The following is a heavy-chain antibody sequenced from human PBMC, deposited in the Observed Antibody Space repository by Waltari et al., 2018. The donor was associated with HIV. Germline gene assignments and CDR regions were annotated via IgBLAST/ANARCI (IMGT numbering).Heavy chain of an antibody. CDR3: ARPIVVGALGYGMDV. CDR1: GGSISSSRYN. CDR2: IYYSGST. V-gene: IGHV4-39*01. Sequence: QLQLQESGPGLVKPSETLSLTCTVSGGSISSSRYNWGWIRLPPGKGLEWIGSIYYSGSTYYNPSLKSRGTISVDTSKNQCSLKLSSVTAADTAVYYCARPIVVGALGYGMDVWGQGTTVTVSS. D-gene: IGHD2-2*01. J-gene: IGHJ6*02.